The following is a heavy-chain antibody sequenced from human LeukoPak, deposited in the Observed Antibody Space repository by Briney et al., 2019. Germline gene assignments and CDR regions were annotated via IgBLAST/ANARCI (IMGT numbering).Heavy chain of an antibody. CDR3: TTFDM. Sequence: PGGSLRLSCAASGFTFTNYGIHWVRLAPGKGLEWVAVISSDGSNKHYADSVKGRFTISRDDSKNTLYQQMNSLRVDDTALYYCTTFDMWGQGTMVTVSS. J-gene: IGHJ3*02. CDR1: GFTFTNYG. V-gene: IGHV3-30*03. CDR2: ISSDGSNK.